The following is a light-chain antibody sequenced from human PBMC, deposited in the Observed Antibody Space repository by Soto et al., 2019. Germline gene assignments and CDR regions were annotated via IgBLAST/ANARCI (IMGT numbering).Light chain of an antibody. CDR1: RSDIGAYNF. Sequence: QSVLTQPASVSGSPGQSITISCTGTRSDIGAYNFVSWYQQHQGEVPKLILYDVNVRPSGVSNRFSGSKSGNTASLTISGLQAEDEADYYCTSWTTSTTMIFGGGTKLTVL. J-gene: IGLJ2*01. CDR2: DVN. V-gene: IGLV2-14*03. CDR3: TSWTTSTTMI.